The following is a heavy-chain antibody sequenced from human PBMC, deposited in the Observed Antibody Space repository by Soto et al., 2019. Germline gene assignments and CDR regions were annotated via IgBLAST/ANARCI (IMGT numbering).Heavy chain of an antibody. V-gene: IGHV3-74*01. CDR3: ARVNDFWSGSPADY. CDR1: GFTFSSYW. D-gene: IGHD3-3*01. Sequence: LSLTCAASGFTFSSYWMHWVRQAPGKGLVWVSRINSDGSSTSYADSVKGRFTISRDNAKNTLYLQMNSLRAEDTAVYYCARVNDFWSGSPADYWGQGTLVTVSS. J-gene: IGHJ4*02. CDR2: INSDGSST.